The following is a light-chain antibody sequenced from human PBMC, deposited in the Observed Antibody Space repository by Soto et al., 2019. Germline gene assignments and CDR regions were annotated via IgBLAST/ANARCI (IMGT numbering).Light chain of an antibody. Sequence: DIQMTQSPSSLSASVGDRVTMTCRASQSISIYLNWYQQKPGRAPKILIYAASRLRSGVPSRFSADGSGTDFTLTISSLQPEDFATYYCLQSSSTPPFTFGPGTKVDLK. CDR2: AAS. CDR3: LQSSSTPPFT. CDR1: QSISIY. J-gene: IGKJ3*01. V-gene: IGKV1-39*01.